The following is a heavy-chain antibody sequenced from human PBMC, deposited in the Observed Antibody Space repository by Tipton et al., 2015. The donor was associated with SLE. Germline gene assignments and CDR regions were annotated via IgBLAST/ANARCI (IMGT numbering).Heavy chain of an antibody. CDR1: GFTVSSNY. J-gene: IGHJ3*02. Sequence: LRLSCAASGFTVSSNYMSWVRQAPGKGLEWIGSIYHSGSTYYNPSLKSRVTISVDTSKNQFSLKLSSVTAADTAVYYCARRGDAFDIWGQGTMVTVSS. CDR2: IYHSGST. V-gene: IGHV4-38-2*01. D-gene: IGHD3-16*01. CDR3: ARRGDAFDI.